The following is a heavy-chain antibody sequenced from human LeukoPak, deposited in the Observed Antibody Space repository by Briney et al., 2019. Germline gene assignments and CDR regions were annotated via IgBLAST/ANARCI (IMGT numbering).Heavy chain of an antibody. J-gene: IGHJ4*02. CDR1: GFTFSHYS. CDR3: AREDTATGTEGTFDY. D-gene: IGHD6-13*01. CDR2: ISSSSSYI. Sequence: GGSLRLSCAASGFTFSHYSINWVRQAPGKGLEWVSSISSSSSYIYYADSVKGRFTISRDNAKNSLYLQMNSLRAEDTAVYYCAREDTATGTEGTFDYWGQGTLVTVSS. V-gene: IGHV3-21*01.